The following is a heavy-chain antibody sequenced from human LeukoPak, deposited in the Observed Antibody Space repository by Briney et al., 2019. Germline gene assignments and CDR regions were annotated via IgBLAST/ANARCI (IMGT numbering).Heavy chain of an antibody. Sequence: KSGGSLRLSCAASGFTFSDYYMSWIRQAPGKGLEWVSYISSSTYTNYADSVKGRFTISRDNAKNSMYLQMNSLRAEDTAVYYCARAGSGSYSHFDYWGQGTLVTVSS. CDR1: GFTFSDYY. D-gene: IGHD3-10*01. J-gene: IGHJ4*02. V-gene: IGHV3-11*05. CDR3: ARAGSGSYSHFDY. CDR2: ISSSTYT.